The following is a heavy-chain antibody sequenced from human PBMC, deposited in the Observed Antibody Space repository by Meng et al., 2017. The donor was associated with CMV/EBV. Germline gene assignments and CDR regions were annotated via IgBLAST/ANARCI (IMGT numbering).Heavy chain of an antibody. V-gene: IGHV3-7*01. CDR2: IKQDGREK. CDR1: GFTFSSYW. D-gene: IGHD3-3*01. Sequence: GESLKISCAASGFTFSSYWMSWVRQAPGKGLEWVANIKQDGREKYYVDSVKGRFTISRDNAKNSLYLQMNSLRAEDTAVYYCARDQEGQAAHYDLWSGYYAHYYYYYGMDVWGHGTTVTVSS. CDR3: ARDQEGQAAHYDLWSGYYAHYYYYYGMDV. J-gene: IGHJ6*02.